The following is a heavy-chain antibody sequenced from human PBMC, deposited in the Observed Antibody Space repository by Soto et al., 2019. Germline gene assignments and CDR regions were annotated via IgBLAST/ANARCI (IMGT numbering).Heavy chain of an antibody. J-gene: IGHJ6*02. Sequence: KPSETLSLTCTVSGGSISSYYWSWIRQPPGKGLEWIGYIYYSGSTNYNPSLKSRVTISVDTSKNQFSLKLSSVTAADTAVYYCARLRGYSGYDWDYYYGMDVWGQGTTVTVSS. CDR3: ARLRGYSGYDWDYYYGMDV. CDR2: IYYSGST. V-gene: IGHV4-59*01. CDR1: GGSISSYY. D-gene: IGHD5-12*01.